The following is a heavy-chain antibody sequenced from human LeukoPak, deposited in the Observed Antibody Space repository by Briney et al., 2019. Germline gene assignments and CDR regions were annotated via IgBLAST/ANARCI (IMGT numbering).Heavy chain of an antibody. CDR3: ARDFDMGITPGDDFDF. Sequence: GGSLRLSCAASGFIFSKYWMHWVRQTPGEGLVWVARIKEDGTYTSYADSVKGRFTISRDNARNTVFLQMNSLRAEDTAVYYCARDFDMGITPGDDFDFWGQGTLVTVSS. CDR2: IKEDGTYT. J-gene: IGHJ4*02. V-gene: IGHV3-74*01. D-gene: IGHD3-9*01. CDR1: GFIFSKYW.